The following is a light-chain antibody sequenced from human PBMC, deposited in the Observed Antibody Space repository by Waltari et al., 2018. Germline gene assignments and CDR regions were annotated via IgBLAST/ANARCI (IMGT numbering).Light chain of an antibody. J-gene: IGLJ1*01. CDR3: SSYAADYTYV. Sequence: QSALTHPRSVSGSPGQSVTISCTGTSSDVGGYNYVSWYQNHPGKAPQLILYDGPGRPSASPYRFTCSKSGNTASLPLSELQPDDEADYYGSSYAADYTYVFAAATKFTLL. CDR1: SSDVGGYNY. CDR2: DGP. V-gene: IGLV2-11*01.